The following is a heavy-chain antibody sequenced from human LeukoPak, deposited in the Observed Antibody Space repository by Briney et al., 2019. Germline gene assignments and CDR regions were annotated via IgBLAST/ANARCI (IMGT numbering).Heavy chain of an antibody. Sequence: GGSLRLSCVASGFTFNNYAMSWVRQAPGKGLVWVSSISGSGPSTDYTDAVKGRFIISRDKSKNTLHLQMNSLRAEDTALYYCARLPTFYYDSSGYHYDYWGQGTLVTVSS. CDR1: GFTFNNYA. V-gene: IGHV3-23*01. CDR3: ARLPTFYYDSSGYHYDY. CDR2: ISGSGPST. D-gene: IGHD3-22*01. J-gene: IGHJ4*02.